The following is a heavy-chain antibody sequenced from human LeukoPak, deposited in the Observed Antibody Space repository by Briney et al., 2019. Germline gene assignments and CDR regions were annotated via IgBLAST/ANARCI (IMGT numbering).Heavy chain of an antibody. D-gene: IGHD5-18*01. Sequence: GGSLRLSCAASGFTFSSYEMNWVRQAPGKGLEWVSYISSSGSTIYYADSVKGRFTIFRDNAKNSLYLQMNSLRAEDTAVYYCARGYSYGLYYYGMDVWGQGTTVTVSS. CDR2: ISSSGSTI. J-gene: IGHJ6*02. CDR1: GFTFSSYE. V-gene: IGHV3-48*03. CDR3: ARGYSYGLYYYGMDV.